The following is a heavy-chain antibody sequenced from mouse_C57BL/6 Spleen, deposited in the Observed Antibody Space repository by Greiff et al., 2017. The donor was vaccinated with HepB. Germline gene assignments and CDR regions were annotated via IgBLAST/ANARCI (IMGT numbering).Heavy chain of an antibody. CDR1: GYTFTSYW. CDR2: IYPGSGST. V-gene: IGHV1-55*01. D-gene: IGHD2-1*01. CDR3: ASQIYGIYVHYAMDY. Sequence: VQLQQSGAELVKPGASVKMSCKASGYTFTSYWITWVKQRPGQGLEWIGDIYPGSGSTNYNEKFKSKATLTVDTSSSTAYMQLSSLTSEDSAVYYCASQIYGIYVHYAMDYWGQGTSVTVSS. J-gene: IGHJ4*01.